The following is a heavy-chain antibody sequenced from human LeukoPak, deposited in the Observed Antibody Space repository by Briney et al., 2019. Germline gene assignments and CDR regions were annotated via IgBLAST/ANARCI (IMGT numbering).Heavy chain of an antibody. CDR1: GGSISSYY. CDR2: IYYSGST. Sequence: SETLSLTCTVSGGSISSYYWSWIRQPPGKGLEWIGYIYYSGSTNYNPSLKSRVTISVDTSKNQFSLKLSSVTAADTAVYYCARGVVVTPYYVDYWGQGTLVTVSS. J-gene: IGHJ4*02. CDR3: ARGVVVTPYYVDY. V-gene: IGHV4-59*01. D-gene: IGHD2-21*02.